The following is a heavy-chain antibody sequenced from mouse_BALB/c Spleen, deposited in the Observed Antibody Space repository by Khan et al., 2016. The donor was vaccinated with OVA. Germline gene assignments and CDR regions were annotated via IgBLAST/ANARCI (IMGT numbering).Heavy chain of an antibody. CDR1: GYTFTSYD. V-gene: IGHV1-85*01. D-gene: IGHD1-1*01. Sequence: VQLQESGAELVKPGASVKLSCKASGYTFTSYDINWVRQRPEQGLEWIGWIFPGDDSTKYNEKFKGKATLTTDKSSSTAYMQLSRLTSEDSAVYFCARHYDGSNLDWYFDVWGAGTTVTVAS. CDR2: IFPGDDST. J-gene: IGHJ1*01. CDR3: ARHYDGSNLDWYFDV.